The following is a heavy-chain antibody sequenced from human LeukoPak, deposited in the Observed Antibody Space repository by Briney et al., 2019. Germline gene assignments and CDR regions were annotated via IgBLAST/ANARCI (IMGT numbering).Heavy chain of an antibody. J-gene: IGHJ4*02. CDR1: GGTFSSYA. Sequence: GASVKVSCKASGGTFSSYAISWVRQAPGQGLEWMGGIIPIFGTAKYAQNFQGRVTITADESTSTAYMELNSLTSEDTAMYYCARRSPGGHESDYWGQGTLVTVSS. V-gene: IGHV1-69*13. D-gene: IGHD5-12*01. CDR3: ARRSPGGHESDY. CDR2: IIPIFGTA.